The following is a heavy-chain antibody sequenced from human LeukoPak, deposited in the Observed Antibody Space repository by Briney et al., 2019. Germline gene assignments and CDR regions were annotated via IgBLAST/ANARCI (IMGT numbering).Heavy chain of an antibody. CDR2: IYYSGST. J-gene: IGHJ4*03. D-gene: IGHD3-10*01. Sequence: PSQTLSLTCTVSGGSISSGSCYWSWIRQHPGKGLECIGYIYYSGSTYYNPSLKSRVTISVDTSKKQFSLKLSSVTAADTAVYYRARYYFGSGSYFDYWGQGTLVTVSS. CDR3: ARYYFGSGSYFDY. CDR1: GGSISSGSCY. V-gene: IGHV4-31*03.